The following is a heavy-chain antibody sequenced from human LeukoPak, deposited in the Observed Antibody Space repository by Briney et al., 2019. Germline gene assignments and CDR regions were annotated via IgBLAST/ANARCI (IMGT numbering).Heavy chain of an antibody. J-gene: IGHJ4*02. Sequence: RASVKVSCKASGYTFTGYYMHWVRQAPGQGLEWMGWINPNSGGTNYAQKFQGRVTMTRDTSISTAYMELSRLRSDDTAVYYCVEAVVGTYFDYWGQGTLVTVSS. CDR1: GYTFTGYY. D-gene: IGHD6-19*01. CDR3: VEAVVGTYFDY. V-gene: IGHV1-2*02. CDR2: INPNSGGT.